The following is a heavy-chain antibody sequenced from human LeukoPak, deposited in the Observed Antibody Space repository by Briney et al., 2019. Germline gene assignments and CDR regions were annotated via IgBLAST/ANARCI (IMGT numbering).Heavy chain of an antibody. CDR3: ARHPLVTLDSFVL. D-gene: IGHD2/OR15-2a*01. Sequence: PSETLSLTCTVSGGSISSYYWTWIRQPPGKALEWIGYIYYSDAANYNPSLRSRVTISVDTSKNQFSLNLTSVTAADTAVYYRARHPLVTLDSFVLWGQGTMVTVSS. CDR2: IYYSDAA. J-gene: IGHJ3*01. V-gene: IGHV4-59*08. CDR1: GGSISSYY.